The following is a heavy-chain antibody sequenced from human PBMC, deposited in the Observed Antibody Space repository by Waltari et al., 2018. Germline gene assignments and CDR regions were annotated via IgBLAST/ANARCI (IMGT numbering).Heavy chain of an antibody. Sequence: QVQLQQWGAGLLQSSETLSLTCAGYGGSFSGYYWGWVRQPPGKGLEWIGEINHAGYTNHNPSLRSRVTMSADTSKSQFSLKLNSVTAADTAVYYCVRLEDCTGPGGHCYSGDPFALDVWGQGTTVTVSS. CDR2: INHAGYT. V-gene: IGHV4-34*02. CDR3: VRLEDCTGPGGHCYSGDPFALDV. D-gene: IGHD2-15*01. J-gene: IGHJ6*02. CDR1: GGSFSGYY.